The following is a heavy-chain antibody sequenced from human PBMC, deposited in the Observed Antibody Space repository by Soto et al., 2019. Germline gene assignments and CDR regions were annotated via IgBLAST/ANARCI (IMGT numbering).Heavy chain of an antibody. D-gene: IGHD3-10*01. CDR3: AKDLTTMVRGVRPPYGMDV. J-gene: IGHJ6*02. Sequence: GGSLRLSCAASGFTFSSYAMSWVRQAPGKGLEWVSAISGSGGSTYYADSVKGRFTISRDNSKNTLYLQMNSLRAEDTAVYYCAKDLTTMVRGVRPPYGMDVWGQGTTVTVPS. V-gene: IGHV3-23*01. CDR2: ISGSGGST. CDR1: GFTFSSYA.